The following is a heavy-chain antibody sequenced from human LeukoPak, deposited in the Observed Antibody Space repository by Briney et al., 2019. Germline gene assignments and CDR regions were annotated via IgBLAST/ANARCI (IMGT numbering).Heavy chain of an antibody. V-gene: IGHV4-39*01. D-gene: IGHD3-22*01. CDR1: GGSIRDSDYY. J-gene: IGHJ4*02. CDR2: MYYSGTT. CDR3: ARQIYFYDISGFSGDY. Sequence: PSETLSLTCTVSGGSIRDSDYYWGWIRQTPGKGLQWITSMYYSGTTLYNPSLKNRVTASVDTSKNQFSLKLSSVTAADTAMYYCARQIYFYDISGFSGDYWGQGVLVTVSS.